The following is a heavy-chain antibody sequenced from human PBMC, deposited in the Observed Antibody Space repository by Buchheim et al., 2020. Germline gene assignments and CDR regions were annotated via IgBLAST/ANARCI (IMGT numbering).Heavy chain of an antibody. CDR2: ISYDGSNK. Sequence: QVQLVESGGGVVQPGRSLRLSCAASGFTFSSYGMHWVRQAPGKGLEWVAVISYDGSNKYYADSVKGRFTISRDNSKNTLYLQMNSLRAEDTAVYYCAKARRIAVAGVYYYYGMDVWGQGTT. D-gene: IGHD6-19*01. V-gene: IGHV3-30*18. CDR1: GFTFSSYG. J-gene: IGHJ6*02. CDR3: AKARRIAVAGVYYYYGMDV.